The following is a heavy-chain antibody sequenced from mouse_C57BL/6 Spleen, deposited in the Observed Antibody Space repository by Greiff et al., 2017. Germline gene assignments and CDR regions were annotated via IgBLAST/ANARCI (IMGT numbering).Heavy chain of an antibody. D-gene: IGHD2-4*01. V-gene: IGHV1-52*01. CDR3: ARGYDYDEGAWFAY. Sequence: VQLQQSGAELVRPGSSVKLSCKASGYTFTSYWMHWVKQRPIQGLEWIGNIDPSDSETHSNRTYKDKATLTVDKSSSTAYMQLSSLTSEDSAVDYCARGYDYDEGAWFAYWGQGTLVTVSA. CDR2: IDPSDSET. CDR1: GYTFTSYW. J-gene: IGHJ3*01.